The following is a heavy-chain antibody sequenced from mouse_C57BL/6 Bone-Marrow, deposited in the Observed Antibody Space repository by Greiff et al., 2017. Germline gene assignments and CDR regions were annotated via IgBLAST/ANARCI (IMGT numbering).Heavy chain of an antibody. CDR3: ARGPTGTVDY. CDR1: GFTFSDYG. Sequence: DVKLVESGGGLVKPGGSLKLSCAASGFTFSDYGMHWVRQAPEKGLEWVAYISSGSSTIYYADTVKGRFTISRDNAKNTLFLQMTSLRSEDTAMYYCARGPTGTVDYWGQGTTLTVSS. J-gene: IGHJ2*01. D-gene: IGHD4-1*02. CDR2: ISSGSSTI. V-gene: IGHV5-17*01.